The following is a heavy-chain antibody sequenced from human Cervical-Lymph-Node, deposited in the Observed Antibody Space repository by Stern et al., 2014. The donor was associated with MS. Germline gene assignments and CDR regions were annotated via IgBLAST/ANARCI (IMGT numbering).Heavy chain of an antibody. CDR1: GFTFGRHS. Sequence: QVQLVQSGGGVVQPGGSLRLSCAASGFTFGRHSTHWVRQTPGKGLEWVAIISYDGGSQHYADSVKGRFTISRDNSNNTLYLQMNSLRVEDTAIYYCARPAAARYFDYWGQGSQVTVSS. J-gene: IGHJ4*02. V-gene: IGHV3-30-3*01. D-gene: IGHD6-25*01. CDR2: ISYDGGSQ. CDR3: ARPAAARYFDY.